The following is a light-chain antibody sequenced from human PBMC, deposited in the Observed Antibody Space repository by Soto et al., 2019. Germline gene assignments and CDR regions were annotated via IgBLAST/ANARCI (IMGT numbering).Light chain of an antibody. Sequence: EMVITQSPAIQSVTQGETATLSCRASQTVRSNLAWFQQKPGQAPRLLIYGASSRATGIPARFSGSGSGTEFTLTISSLXSDDFAVYSSQQYNKWIAWTFGQGTKVDIK. CDR1: QTVRSN. V-gene: IGKV3-15*01. CDR3: QQYNKWIAWT. CDR2: GAS. J-gene: IGKJ1*01.